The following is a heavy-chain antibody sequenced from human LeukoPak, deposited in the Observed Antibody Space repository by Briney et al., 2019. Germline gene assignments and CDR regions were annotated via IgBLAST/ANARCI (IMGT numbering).Heavy chain of an antibody. J-gene: IGHJ4*02. CDR2: FYYSGST. Sequence: SETLSLTCTVSGGSITSYYWNWIRQPPGKGPEWIGYFYYSGSTNYNPSLKSRVTISGDTSKNQFSLKLSSVTAADTAVYYCARGYCRGGSCPTFDYWGQGTLVTVSS. CDR3: ARGYCRGGSCPTFDY. V-gene: IGHV4-59*01. D-gene: IGHD2-15*01. CDR1: GGSITSYY.